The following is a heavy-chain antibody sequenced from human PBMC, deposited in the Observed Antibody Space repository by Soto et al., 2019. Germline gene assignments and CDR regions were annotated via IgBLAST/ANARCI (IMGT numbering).Heavy chain of an antibody. CDR2: IYYSGST. Sequence: QVQLQESGPGLVKPSETLSLTCTVSGGSISSYYWSWIRQPPGKGLEWIGYIYYSGSTNYNPSLRGRVTISVDTSKNQFSLKLSSVTAADTAVYYCARADYGGKLIWGQGTLVTVSS. D-gene: IGHD4-17*01. J-gene: IGHJ4*02. CDR3: ARADYGGKLI. V-gene: IGHV4-59*01. CDR1: GGSISSYY.